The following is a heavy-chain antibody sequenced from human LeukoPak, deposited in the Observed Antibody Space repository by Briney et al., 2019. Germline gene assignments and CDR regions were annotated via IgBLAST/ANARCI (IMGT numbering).Heavy chain of an antibody. V-gene: IGHV3-9*01. Sequence: GGSLRLSCAASGFTFDDYAMHWVRQAPGKGLEWVSGISWNSGSIGYADSVKGRFTISRDNAKNSLYLQMNSLRAEDTALYYCAKAGIAVAAPFYYYYYMDVWGKGATVTVSS. CDR2: ISWNSGSI. CDR3: AKAGIAVAAPFYYYYYMDV. CDR1: GFTFDDYA. J-gene: IGHJ6*03. D-gene: IGHD6-19*01.